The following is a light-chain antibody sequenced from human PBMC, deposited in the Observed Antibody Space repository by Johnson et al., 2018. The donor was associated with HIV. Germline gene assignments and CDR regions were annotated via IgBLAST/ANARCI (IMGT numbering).Light chain of an antibody. J-gene: IGLJ1*01. V-gene: IGLV1-51*01. CDR2: DNN. CDR3: GTWDSSLSVGV. Sequence: QSVLTQPPSVSAAPGQKVTISCSGSSSNIGNNYVSWYQQLPGTAPKLLIYDNNKRPSGIPDRFSGSKSGTSATLGINGLQTGDEADYYCGTWDSSLSVGVVGTGTKVTVL. CDR1: SSNIGNNY.